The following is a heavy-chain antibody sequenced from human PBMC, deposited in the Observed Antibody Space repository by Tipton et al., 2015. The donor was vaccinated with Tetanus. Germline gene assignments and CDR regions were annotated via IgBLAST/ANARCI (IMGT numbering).Heavy chain of an antibody. CDR3: ARRRGLEYDY. V-gene: IGHV4-39*01. Sequence: TLSLTCTVSGGSISSSSYYWGWIRQPPGKGLEWIGSIYYSGSTYYNPSLKSRVTISVDTSKNQFSLKLSSVTAADTAVYYCARRRGLEYDYWGQGTLVTVSS. CDR2: IYYSGST. J-gene: IGHJ4*02. CDR1: GGSISSSSYY. D-gene: IGHD1-1*01.